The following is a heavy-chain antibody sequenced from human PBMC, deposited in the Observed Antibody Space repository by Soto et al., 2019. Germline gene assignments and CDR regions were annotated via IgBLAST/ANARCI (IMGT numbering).Heavy chain of an antibody. J-gene: IGHJ6*02. Sequence: SETLSLTCTVSCGSISSSSYYWGWIRQPPGKGLEWIGSIYYSGSTYYNPSLKSRVTISVDTSKNQFSLKLSSVTAADTAVYYCARLRDILTGYGYYYYGMDVWGQGTTVTVSS. CDR1: CGSISSSSYY. D-gene: IGHD3-9*01. CDR2: IYYSGST. V-gene: IGHV4-39*01. CDR3: ARLRDILTGYGYYYYGMDV.